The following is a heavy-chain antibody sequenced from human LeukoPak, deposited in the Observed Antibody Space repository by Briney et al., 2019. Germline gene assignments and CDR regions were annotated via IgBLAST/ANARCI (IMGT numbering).Heavy chain of an antibody. V-gene: IGHV3-43*02. CDR1: GFTFDDYA. D-gene: IGHD5-12*01. CDR2: ISGDGGST. J-gene: IGHJ6*02. CDR3: AKDLHSGYVWGEDYYYYYGMDV. Sequence: GGSLRLSCAASGFTFDDYAMHWVRQAPGKGLEWVSLISGDGGSTYYADSVKGRFTISRGNSKNSLYLQMNSLRTEDTALYYCAKDLHSGYVWGEDYYYYYGMDVWGQGTTVTVSS.